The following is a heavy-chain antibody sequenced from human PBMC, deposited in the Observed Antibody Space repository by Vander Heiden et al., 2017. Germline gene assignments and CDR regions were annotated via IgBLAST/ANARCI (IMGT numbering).Heavy chain of an antibody. Sequence: QVQLGASGGGGLQPGRSVGLSCAAFGFTAGSLAMPWVRQDSGKGLEWVAVISYDGSNKYYADTVKGRFTISRDNSKNTLYLQMNSVRAEDTAVYYCARGTKQLWEYYFDYWGQGTLVTVSS. V-gene: IGHV3-30-3*01. J-gene: IGHJ4*02. CDR1: GFTAGSLA. D-gene: IGHD5-18*01. CDR2: ISYDGSNK. CDR3: ARGTKQLWEYYFDY.